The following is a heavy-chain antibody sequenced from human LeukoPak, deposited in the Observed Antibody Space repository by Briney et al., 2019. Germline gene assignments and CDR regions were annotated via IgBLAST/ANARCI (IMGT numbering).Heavy chain of an antibody. Sequence: SETLSLTCTVSGGSISSYYWSWIRQPPGKGLEWIGYIYYSGSTNYNPSLKSRVTISVDTSKNQFSLKLSSVTAADTAVYYCARHAGTTDGAQDYWGQGTLVTVSS. D-gene: IGHD1-1*01. V-gene: IGHV4-59*08. CDR1: GGSISSYY. CDR2: IYYSGST. CDR3: ARHAGTTDGAQDY. J-gene: IGHJ4*02.